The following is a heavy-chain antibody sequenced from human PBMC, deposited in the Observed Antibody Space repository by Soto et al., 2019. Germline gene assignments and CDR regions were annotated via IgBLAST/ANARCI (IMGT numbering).Heavy chain of an antibody. D-gene: IGHD1-1*01. CDR2: INHSGST. Sequence: QVQLQQWGAGLLKPSETLSLTCAVYGGSFSGYYWSWIRQPPGKGLEWIGEINHSGSTNYNPSLKSRVTISVDTSKNQFSRKLSSVTAADTAVYYCASKNNATRLDYWGQGTLVTVSS. CDR1: GGSFSGYY. CDR3: ASKNNATRLDY. J-gene: IGHJ4*02. V-gene: IGHV4-34*01.